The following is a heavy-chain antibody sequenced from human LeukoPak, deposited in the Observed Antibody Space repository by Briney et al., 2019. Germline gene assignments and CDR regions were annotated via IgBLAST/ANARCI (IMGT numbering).Heavy chain of an antibody. CDR3: ARVGCTTTSCLAN. Sequence: PGGSLRLSCAISGLTFSSYWMTWVRQAPGKGLELVANIKQDGSEKYYVDSVKDRLTISRDNAKNSLYLQMSSLRVEDTAVYYCARVGCTTTSCLANWGQGTLVTVSS. CDR2: IKQDGSEK. V-gene: IGHV3-7*01. D-gene: IGHD2-2*01. J-gene: IGHJ4*02. CDR1: GLTFSSYW.